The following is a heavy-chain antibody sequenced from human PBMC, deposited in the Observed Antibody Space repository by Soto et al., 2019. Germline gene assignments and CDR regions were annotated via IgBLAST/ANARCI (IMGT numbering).Heavy chain of an antibody. J-gene: IGHJ4*02. CDR1: GFTFSSYG. CDR3: AKDGNVYSSGWYAPSLDY. Sequence: QVQLVESGGGVVQPGRSLRLYCAASGFTFSSYGMHWVRQAPGKGLEWVAVISYDGSNTYYGDTVKGRFTISRDNSKNTLSLQMNSLRAEDTAVYYCAKDGNVYSSGWYAPSLDYWGQGTLVTVSS. V-gene: IGHV3-30*18. CDR2: ISYDGSNT. D-gene: IGHD6-19*01.